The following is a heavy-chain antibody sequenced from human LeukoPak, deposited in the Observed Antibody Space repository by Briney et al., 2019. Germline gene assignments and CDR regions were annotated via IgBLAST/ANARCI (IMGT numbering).Heavy chain of an antibody. Sequence: GGSLRLSCAASGFTFSSYAMSWVRQAPGKGLEWVSAISGSGGSTYYADSVKGRFTISRDNSKNTLYLQMNSLRAEDTAVYYCAKEAYYDILTGYYDAFDIWGQGALVTVSS. J-gene: IGHJ4*02. CDR3: AKEAYYDILTGYYDAFDI. D-gene: IGHD3-9*01. CDR2: ISGSGGST. V-gene: IGHV3-23*01. CDR1: GFTFSSYA.